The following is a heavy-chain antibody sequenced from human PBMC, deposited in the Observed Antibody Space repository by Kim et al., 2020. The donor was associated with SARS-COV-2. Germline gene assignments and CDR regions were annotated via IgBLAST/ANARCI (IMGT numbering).Heavy chain of an antibody. CDR3: AIYSGSYQFDY. D-gene: IGHD1-26*01. CDR2: INPNSVGT. J-gene: IGHJ4*02. V-gene: IGHV1-2*06. Sequence: ASVKVSCKASGYTFTGYYMHWVRQAPGQGLEWMGRINPNSVGTNYAQKFQGRVTMTRDTSISTAYMELSRLRSDDTAVYYCAIYSGSYQFDYWGQGTLVTVSS. CDR1: GYTFTGYY.